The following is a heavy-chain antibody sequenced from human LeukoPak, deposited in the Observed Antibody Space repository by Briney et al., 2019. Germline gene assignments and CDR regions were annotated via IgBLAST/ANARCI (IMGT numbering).Heavy chain of an antibody. D-gene: IGHD3-10*01. CDR2: IYYSGST. J-gene: IGHJ5*02. Sequence: SETLSLTCTVSGGSISSYYWSWIRQPPGKGLEWIGYIYYSGSTNYNPSLKSRVTISVDTSKNQFSLKLSSVTAADTAVYYCARRFWFTMVRGVISTLWGKRYNWFDPWGQGTLVTVSS. CDR3: ARRFWFTMVRGVISTLWGKRYNWFDP. CDR1: GGSISSYY. V-gene: IGHV4-59*12.